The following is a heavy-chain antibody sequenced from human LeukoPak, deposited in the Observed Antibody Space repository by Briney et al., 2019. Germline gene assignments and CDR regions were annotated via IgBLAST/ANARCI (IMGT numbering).Heavy chain of an antibody. CDR1: GYTFTSYG. CDR3: ARERVDYGDYVDDY. J-gene: IGHJ4*02. CDR2: ISAYNGDT. Sequence: ASVKVSCKASGYTFTSYGINWVRQAPGQGLEWMGWISAYNGDTNYAQKLQGRVTMTTDTSTSTAYMELRSLRSDDTAVYYCARERVDYGDYVDDYWGQGTLVTVSS. V-gene: IGHV1-18*01. D-gene: IGHD4-17*01.